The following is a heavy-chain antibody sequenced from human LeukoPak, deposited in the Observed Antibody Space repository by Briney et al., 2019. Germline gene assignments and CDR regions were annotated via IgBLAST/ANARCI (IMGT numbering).Heavy chain of an antibody. J-gene: IGHJ3*02. V-gene: IGHV3-23*01. Sequence: GGSLRLSCAASGFTFISYAMSWVRQAPGNGLEWVSAISVSGGSTYYADSVKGRFTISRDNSKNTLYLQMNSLRAEDTAVYYCAKHRGYDILTGYSPLGDAFDIWGQGTMVTVSS. D-gene: IGHD3-9*01. CDR2: ISVSGGST. CDR3: AKHRGYDILTGYSPLGDAFDI. CDR1: GFTFISYA.